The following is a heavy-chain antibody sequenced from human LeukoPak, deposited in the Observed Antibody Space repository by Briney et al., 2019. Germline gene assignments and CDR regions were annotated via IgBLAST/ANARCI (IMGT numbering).Heavy chain of an antibody. CDR2: IRSKTYGGTT. CDR1: GFTFGDYA. J-gene: IGHJ4*02. V-gene: IGHV3-49*04. D-gene: IGHD2/OR15-2a*01. Sequence: PGGSLRLSCTISGFTFGDYAMTWVRQAPGKGLEWVGFIRSKTYGGTTEYAASVKGRFIISRDDSKSVAYLQMNSLKTEDTAMYYCTPYTFRFGYWGQGILVTVSS. CDR3: TPYTFRFGY.